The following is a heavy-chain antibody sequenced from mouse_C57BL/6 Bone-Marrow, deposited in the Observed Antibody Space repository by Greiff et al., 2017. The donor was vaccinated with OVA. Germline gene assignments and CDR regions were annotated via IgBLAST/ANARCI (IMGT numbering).Heavy chain of an antibody. D-gene: IGHD2-4*01. V-gene: IGHV1-19*01. CDR1: GYTFTDYY. CDR3: ARDYDYDVPWFAY. Sequence: VQLQQSGPVLVKPGASVKMSCKASGYTFTDYYMYWVKQSPGKSLEWIGVINPYNGGTSYNQKFKGKATLTVDKSSSTAYMELNSLTSEDSAVYYCARDYDYDVPWFAYWGQGTLVTVSA. J-gene: IGHJ3*01. CDR2: INPYNGGT.